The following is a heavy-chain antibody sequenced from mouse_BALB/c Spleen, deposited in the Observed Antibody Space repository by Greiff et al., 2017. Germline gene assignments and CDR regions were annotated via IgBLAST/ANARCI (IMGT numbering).Heavy chain of an antibody. D-gene: IGHD2-4*01. V-gene: IGHV5-17*02. CDR2: ISSGSSTI. CDR1: GFTFSSFG. CDR3: ARSDYDEGAWFAY. J-gene: IGHJ3*01. Sequence: EVQGVESGGGLVQPGGSRKLSCAASGFTFSSFGMHWVRQAPEKGLEWVAYISSGSSTIYYADTVKGRFTISRDNPKNTLFLQMTSLRSEDTAMYYCARSDYDEGAWFAYWGQGTLVTVSA.